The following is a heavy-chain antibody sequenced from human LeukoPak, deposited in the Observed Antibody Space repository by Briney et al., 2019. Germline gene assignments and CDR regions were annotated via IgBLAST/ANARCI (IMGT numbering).Heavy chain of an antibody. CDR2: IYPGDSDT. Sequence: GESLKISCKGSGYSFTSYWIGWVRQMPGKGLEWMGIIYPGDSDTRYSPSFQGQVTISADKSISTAYLQWSSLKASDTAMYYCARAAAAADTSVSFDYWGQGTLVTVSS. CDR1: GYSFTSYW. V-gene: IGHV5-51*01. CDR3: ARAAAAADTSVSFDY. J-gene: IGHJ4*02. D-gene: IGHD6-13*01.